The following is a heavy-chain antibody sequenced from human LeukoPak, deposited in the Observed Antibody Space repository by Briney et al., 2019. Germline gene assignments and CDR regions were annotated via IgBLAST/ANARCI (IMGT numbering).Heavy chain of an antibody. CDR2: ISSSSSTI. CDR1: GFTFSSYS. J-gene: IGHJ4*02. V-gene: IGHV3-48*02. D-gene: IGHD3-9*01. Sequence: PGGSLRLSCAASGFTFSSYSMNWVRQAPGQGLEWVSYISSSSSTIYYADSVKGRFTISRDNAKNSLYLQMNSLRDEDTAVYYCARDQYDILTGYYVDYWGQGTLVTVSS. CDR3: ARDQYDILTGYYVDY.